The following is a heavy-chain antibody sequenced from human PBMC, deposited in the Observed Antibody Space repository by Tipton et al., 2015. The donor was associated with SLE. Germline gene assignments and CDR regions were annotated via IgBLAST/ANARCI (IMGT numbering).Heavy chain of an antibody. CDR3: AKDVLGTLFYYFDR. J-gene: IGHJ4*02. V-gene: IGHV3-33*06. Sequence: SLRLSCAASGFTFSSYGMHWVRQAPGKGLEWVAVIWYDGSNKYYADSVKGRFTISRDNSKNTLYLQINSLRVADTARYYCAKDVLGTLFYYFDRWGRGTLVTVSS. D-gene: IGHD1-7*01. CDR1: GFTFSSYG. CDR2: IWYDGSNK.